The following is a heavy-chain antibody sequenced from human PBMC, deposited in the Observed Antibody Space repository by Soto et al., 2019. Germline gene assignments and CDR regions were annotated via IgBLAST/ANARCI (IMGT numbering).Heavy chain of an antibody. D-gene: IGHD3-22*01. Sequence: SETLSLTCTVSGGSISSYYLSWIRQPPGKGLEWIGYIYYSGSTNYNPSLKSRVTISVDTSKNQFSLKLSSVTAADTAVYYCAREPLGRYYDSSGSFDYWGQGTLVTVSS. CDR2: IYYSGST. J-gene: IGHJ4*02. CDR3: AREPLGRYYDSSGSFDY. V-gene: IGHV4-59*01. CDR1: GGSISSYY.